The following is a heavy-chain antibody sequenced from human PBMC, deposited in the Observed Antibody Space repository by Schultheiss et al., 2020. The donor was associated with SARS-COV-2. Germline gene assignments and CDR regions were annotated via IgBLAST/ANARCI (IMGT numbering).Heavy chain of an antibody. CDR2: ISSSSSYI. CDR1: GFTFSSYS. Sequence: GESLKISCAASGFTFSSYSMNWVRQAPGKGLEWVSSISSSSSYIYYADSVKGRFTISRDNAKNSLYLQMNSLRAEDTAVYYCARVEDRTTDYWGQGTLVTVSS. J-gene: IGHJ4*02. V-gene: IGHV3-21*04. D-gene: IGHD4-11*01. CDR3: ARVEDRTTDY.